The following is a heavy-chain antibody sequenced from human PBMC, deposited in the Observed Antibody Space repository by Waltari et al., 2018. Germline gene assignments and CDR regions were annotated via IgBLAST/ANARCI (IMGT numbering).Heavy chain of an antibody. Sequence: QVQLVESGGGVVQPGRSLRLSCAASGFTFSSYGLHWVRQAPGRGLEWVAVIWYDGSNKYYADSVKGRFTISRDNSKNTLYLQMNSLRAEDTAVYYCAKDSREMATIPHEAFDYWGQGTLVTVSS. D-gene: IGHD5-12*01. J-gene: IGHJ4*02. CDR1: GFTFSSYG. V-gene: IGHV3-33*06. CDR3: AKDSREMATIPHEAFDY. CDR2: IWYDGSNK.